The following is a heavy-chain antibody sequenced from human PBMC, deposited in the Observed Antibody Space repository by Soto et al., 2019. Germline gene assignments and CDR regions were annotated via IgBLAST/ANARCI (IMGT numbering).Heavy chain of an antibody. CDR2: IYHSGST. V-gene: IGHV4-38-2*02. Sequence: ETLSLTCTVSAYSISSGYYWGWIRQPPGEGLEWIGNIYHSGSTYYNPSLKSRVTISLDTSKNQFSLKLRSVTAADTAVYYCARGSYSTFRIDYWGQGTLVTVSS. J-gene: IGHJ4*02. D-gene: IGHD6-13*01. CDR1: AYSISSGYY. CDR3: ARGSYSTFRIDY.